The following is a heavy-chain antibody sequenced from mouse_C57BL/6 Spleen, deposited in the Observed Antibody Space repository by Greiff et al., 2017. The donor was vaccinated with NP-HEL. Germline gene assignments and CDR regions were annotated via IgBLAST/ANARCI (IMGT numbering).Heavy chain of an antibody. J-gene: IGHJ2*01. Sequence: VQLQQSGPELVKPGASVKISCKASGYAFSSSWMNWVKQRPGKGLEWIGRIYPGDGDTNYNGKFKGKATLTADKSSSTAYMQLSSLTSEDSAVYFCARTGAGPDYWGQGTTLTVSS. CDR3: ARTGAGPDY. V-gene: IGHV1-82*01. CDR1: GYAFSSSW. D-gene: IGHD3-3*01. CDR2: IYPGDGDT.